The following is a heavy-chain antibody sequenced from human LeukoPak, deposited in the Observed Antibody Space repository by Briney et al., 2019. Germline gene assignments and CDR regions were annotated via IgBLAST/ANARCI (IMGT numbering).Heavy chain of an antibody. V-gene: IGHV4-59*01. CDR2: IYYSGST. Sequence: SGTLSLTCTVSGGSISSYYWSWIRQPPGKGLEWIGYIYYSGSTNYNPSLKSRVTISVDTSKNQFSLKLSSVTAADTAVYYCARDRYSSGWYDYFDYWGQGTLVTVSS. CDR3: ARDRYSSGWYDYFDY. J-gene: IGHJ4*02. D-gene: IGHD6-19*01. CDR1: GGSISSYY.